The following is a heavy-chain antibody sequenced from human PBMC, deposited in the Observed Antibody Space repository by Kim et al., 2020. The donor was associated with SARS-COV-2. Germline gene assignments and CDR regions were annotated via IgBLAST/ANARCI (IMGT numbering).Heavy chain of an antibody. V-gene: IGHV4-34*01. D-gene: IGHD6-13*01. CDR2: GST. CDR3: ARGGYPQH. Sequence: GSTNYNPSLKSRVTISVDTSKNQFSLKLSSVTAADTAVYYCARGGYPQHWGQGTLVTVSS. J-gene: IGHJ1*01.